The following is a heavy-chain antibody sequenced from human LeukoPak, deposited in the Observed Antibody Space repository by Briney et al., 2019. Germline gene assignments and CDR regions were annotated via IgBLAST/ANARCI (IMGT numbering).Heavy chain of an antibody. V-gene: IGHV4-4*02. Sequence: SETLSLTCAVSGGSISSSNCWSWVRQPPGKGLEWIGEIYHSGSTNYNPSLRSRVTISVDKSKNQFSLKLSSVPAADTAVYYCARRFMTRGMDVWGQGTTVTVSS. CDR2: IYHSGST. D-gene: IGHD3-16*01. CDR1: GGSISSSNC. J-gene: IGHJ6*02. CDR3: ARRFMTRGMDV.